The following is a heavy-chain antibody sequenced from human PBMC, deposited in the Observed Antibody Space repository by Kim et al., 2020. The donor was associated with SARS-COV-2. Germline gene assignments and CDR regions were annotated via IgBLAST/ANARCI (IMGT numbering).Heavy chain of an antibody. Sequence: SETLSLTCAVYGGSFSGYYWVWIRQPPGKGLERIGEINHSESTNYSPSLKSRVPISVDTSKNQFSLKLSSVTAADTAVYYCARGILVSGYSNSRGGNYWGQGTLVTVSS. V-gene: IGHV4-34*01. D-gene: IGHD6-13*01. J-gene: IGHJ4*02. CDR3: ARGILVSGYSNSRGGNY. CDR2: INHSEST. CDR1: GGSFSGYY.